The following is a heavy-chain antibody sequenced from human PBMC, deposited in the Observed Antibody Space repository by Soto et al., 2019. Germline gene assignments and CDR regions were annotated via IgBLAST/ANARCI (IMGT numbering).Heavy chain of an antibody. CDR2: INHSGST. CDR3: ARRGVRAAATNWFDP. V-gene: IGHV4-34*01. D-gene: IGHD6-13*01. Sequence: SETLSLTCAVYGGSFSGYYWSWIRQPPGKGLEWIGEINHSGSTNYNPSLKSRVTISVDTSKNQFSLKLSSVTAADTAVYYCARRGVRAAATNWFDPWGQGILVTVSS. CDR1: GGSFSGYY. J-gene: IGHJ5*02.